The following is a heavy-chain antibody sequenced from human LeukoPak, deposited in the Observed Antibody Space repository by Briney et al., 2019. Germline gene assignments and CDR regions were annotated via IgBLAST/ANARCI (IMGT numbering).Heavy chain of an antibody. D-gene: IGHD3-22*01. Sequence: PSETLSLTYTVSGGSISSYYWSWIRQPPGKGLEWIGYIYYSGSTNYNPSLKSRVTISVDTSKNQFSLKLSSVTAADTAVYFCAREGSSGYYSYYFDYWGQGTLVTVSS. CDR1: GGSISSYY. CDR3: AREGSSGYYSYYFDY. J-gene: IGHJ4*02. V-gene: IGHV4-59*01. CDR2: IYYSGST.